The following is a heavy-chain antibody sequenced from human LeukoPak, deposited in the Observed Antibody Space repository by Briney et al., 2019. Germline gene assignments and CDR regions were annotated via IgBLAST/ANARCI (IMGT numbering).Heavy chain of an antibody. CDR2: ISSSGSTI. CDR3: ARDSRAAAGTDY. D-gene: IGHD6-13*01. CDR1: GFTFSSYE. J-gene: IGHJ4*02. Sequence: GGSLRLSCAASGFTFSSYEMNGVRQAPGKGLEWVSYISSSGSTIYYADSVKGRFTISRDSAKNSLYLQMNSLRAEDTAVYYCARDSRAAAGTDYWGQGTLVTVSS. V-gene: IGHV3-48*03.